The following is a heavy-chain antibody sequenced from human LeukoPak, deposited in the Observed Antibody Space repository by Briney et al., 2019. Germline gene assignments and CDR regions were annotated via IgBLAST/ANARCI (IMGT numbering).Heavy chain of an antibody. CDR1: GFTFSSKS. V-gene: IGHV3-48*02. D-gene: IGHD3-16*01. Sequence: GGSLRLSCAASGFTFSSKSMNWVRQAPGKGPEWVSYIGTGSSPIVYADSVKGRFTTSRDNARSSLFLQMNSLRDKDTAVYYCARGWLGGDTYWGQGILVTVSS. CDR2: IGTGSSPI. CDR3: ARGWLGGDTY. J-gene: IGHJ4*02.